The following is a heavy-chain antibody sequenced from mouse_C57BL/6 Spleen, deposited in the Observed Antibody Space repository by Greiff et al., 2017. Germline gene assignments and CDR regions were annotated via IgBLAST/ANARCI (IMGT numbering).Heavy chain of an antibody. V-gene: IGHV1-26*01. CDR2: INPNNGGT. J-gene: IGHJ2*01. D-gene: IGHD2-2*01. CDR1: GYTFTDYY. Sequence: VQLHQSGPELVKPGASVKISCKASGYTFTDYYMNWVKQSHGKSLEWIGDINPNNGGTSYNQKFKGKATLTVDKSSSTAYMELRSLTSEDSAVYYCARLGGIYYGYDYWGQGTTLTVSS. CDR3: ARLGGIYYGYDY.